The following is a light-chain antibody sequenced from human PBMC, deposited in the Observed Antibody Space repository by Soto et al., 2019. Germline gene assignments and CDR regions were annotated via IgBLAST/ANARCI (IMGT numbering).Light chain of an antibody. CDR2: DAS. J-gene: IGKJ5*01. CDR1: QSISSSY. V-gene: IGKV3-20*01. CDR3: QQSSSSPIT. Sequence: EIVLTQSPGTLSLSPGERATLSCRASQSISSSYLAWYQQKPGQAPRLLIYDASNRATGIPARFSGSGSGTDFTLTISRLEAEDFAVYYCQQSSSSPITFGQGTRLEI.